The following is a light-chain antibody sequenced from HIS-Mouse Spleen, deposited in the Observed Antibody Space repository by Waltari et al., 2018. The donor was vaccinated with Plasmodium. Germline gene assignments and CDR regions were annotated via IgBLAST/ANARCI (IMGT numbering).Light chain of an antibody. CDR3: QQSYSTWT. CDR2: AAS. J-gene: IGKJ1*01. V-gene: IGKV1-39*01. CDR1: QSISSH. Sequence: DIQMTQSPSSLSASVGERVTITCRASQSISSHLNWYQQKTGKAPKLLIYAASSLQSGFPSRFSGSGSGTDFTLTISSLQPEDFATYYCQQSYSTWTFGQGTKVEIK.